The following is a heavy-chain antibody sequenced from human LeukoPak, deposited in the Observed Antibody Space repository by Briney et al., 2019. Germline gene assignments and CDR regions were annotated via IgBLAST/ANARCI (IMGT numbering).Heavy chain of an antibody. V-gene: IGHV4-59*01. CDR2: IYYSGST. CDR3: ARVRSSSWYNYFDY. J-gene: IGHJ4*02. Sequence: SETLSLTCTASGGSISSYYWSWIRQPPGKGLEWIGYIYYSGSTNYNPSLKSRVTISVDTSKNQFSLKLSSVTAADTAVYYCARVRSSSWYNYFDYWGQGTLVTVSS. CDR1: GGSISSYY. D-gene: IGHD6-13*01.